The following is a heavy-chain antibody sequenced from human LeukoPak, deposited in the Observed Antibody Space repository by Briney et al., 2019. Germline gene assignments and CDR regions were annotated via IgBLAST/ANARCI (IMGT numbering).Heavy chain of an antibody. CDR1: GFTFSSYS. J-gene: IGHJ4*02. Sequence: PGGSLRLSCAASGFTFSSYSMNWVRQAPGKGLEWVSSITSSNSLYYADSVKGRFTISRDNAQNSVYLQMNSLRAEDTAVYYCARASAGNFGQWGQGTLVTVSS. CDR2: ITSSNSL. CDR3: ARASAGNFGQ. V-gene: IGHV3-21*01. D-gene: IGHD4-23*01.